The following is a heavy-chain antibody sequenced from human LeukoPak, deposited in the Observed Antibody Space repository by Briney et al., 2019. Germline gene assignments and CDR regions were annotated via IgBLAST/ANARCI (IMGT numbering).Heavy chain of an antibody. D-gene: IGHD2-15*01. Sequence: GGSLRLSCAASGFTFNDYYMSWVRQAPGKGLEWVSGISGSGDSTFYADSVKGRFTISRDNSKNTLYLQMNSLRAEDTAVYYCAKEFSGVGYAFDIWGRGTMVIVS. CDR3: AKEFSGVGYAFDI. V-gene: IGHV3-23*01. CDR2: ISGSGDST. CDR1: GFTFNDYY. J-gene: IGHJ3*02.